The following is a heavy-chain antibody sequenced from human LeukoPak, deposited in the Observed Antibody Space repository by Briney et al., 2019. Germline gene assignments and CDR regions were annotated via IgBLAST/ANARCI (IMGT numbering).Heavy chain of an antibody. CDR1: GFTFSSYW. V-gene: IGHV3-74*01. CDR2: INSDGSST. D-gene: IGHD5-24*01. Sequence: GGSLRLSCAASGFTFSSYWMHWVRQAPGKGLVWVSRINSDGSSTSYADSVKGRFTISRDNAKNTLYLQMNSLRAEDTAVYYCARDPEMATIPQYFDYWGQGTLVTVSS. J-gene: IGHJ4*02. CDR3: ARDPEMATIPQYFDY.